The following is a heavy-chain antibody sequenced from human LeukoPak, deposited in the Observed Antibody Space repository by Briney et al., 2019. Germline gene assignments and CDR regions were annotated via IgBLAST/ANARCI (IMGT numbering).Heavy chain of an antibody. CDR1: GFTFSSYG. J-gene: IGHJ4*02. CDR3: AKEWYSGSPRDY. D-gene: IGHD1-26*01. CDR2: IRYDGSNK. V-gene: IGHV3-30*02. Sequence: GGSLRLSCAASGFTFSSYGMHWVRQAPGKGLEWVAFIRYDGSNKYYADSVKGRFTISRDNSNNTLYLQMNSLRTEDTAVYYCAKEWYSGSPRDYWGQGTLVTVSS.